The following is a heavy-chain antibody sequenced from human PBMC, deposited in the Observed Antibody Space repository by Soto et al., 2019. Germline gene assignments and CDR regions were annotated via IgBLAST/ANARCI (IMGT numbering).Heavy chain of an antibody. CDR2: IKHDGREK. V-gene: IGHV3-7*01. CDR1: GLTFSNYL. Sequence: EVQLEESGGTLVQPGGSLRLSCAASGLTFSNYLMSWVRQAPGKGLEWVANIKHDGREKYYVDSVRGRFTIARDNAKNSLYLQMSSLRAEDTAVYYCTTVVGLAGQDWGQGTLVTVSS. CDR3: TTVVGLAGQD. J-gene: IGHJ4*02. D-gene: IGHD6-19*01.